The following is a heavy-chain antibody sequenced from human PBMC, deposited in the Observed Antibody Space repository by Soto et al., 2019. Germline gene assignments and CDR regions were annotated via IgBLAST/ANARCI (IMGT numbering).Heavy chain of an antibody. J-gene: IGHJ3*02. CDR1: GYSFTSYW. CDR2: IDPSDSYT. D-gene: IGHD3-3*01. V-gene: IGHV5-10-1*01. CDR3: ARHVNYDFWSGDDAFDI. Sequence: GESLKISCKGSGYSFTSYWISWVRQMPGKGLEWMGRIDPSDSYTNYSPSFQGHVTISADKSISTAYLQWSSLKASDTAMYYCARHVNYDFWSGDDAFDIWGQGTMVTVS.